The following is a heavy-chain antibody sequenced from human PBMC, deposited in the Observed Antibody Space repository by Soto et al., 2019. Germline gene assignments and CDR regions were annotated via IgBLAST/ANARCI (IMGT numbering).Heavy chain of an antibody. CDR2: INVGRGNL. CDR1: GKSFSNYA. CDR3: AGDEDDYSSSWGRFDF. V-gene: IGHV1-3*01. D-gene: IGHD6-13*01. J-gene: IGHJ4*02. Sequence: QVQLVQSGAEMSKPGASVKISCKASGKSFSNYAIHWVRQAPGQGLEWMGWINVGRGNLKYSERFQGKVTLTRDASASTAFMKLSGLTSEDTAGYYCAGDEDDYSSSWGRFDFWGQGTPVTVSS.